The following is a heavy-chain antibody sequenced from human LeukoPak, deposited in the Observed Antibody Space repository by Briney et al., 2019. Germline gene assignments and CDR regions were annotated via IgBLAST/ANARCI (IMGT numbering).Heavy chain of an antibody. CDR1: GFTFSSYA. CDR3: AKGAASGRSSLYYFDY. CDR2: ISGSGGST. V-gene: IGHV3-23*01. J-gene: IGHJ4*02. Sequence: PGGSLRLSCAASGFTFSSYAMTWVRQAPGKGLEWVSAISGSGGSTYYADSVKGRFTISRDNSKNTLYLQMNSLRAEDTAVYYCAKGAASGRSSLYYFDYWGQGTLVTVSS. D-gene: IGHD6-6*01.